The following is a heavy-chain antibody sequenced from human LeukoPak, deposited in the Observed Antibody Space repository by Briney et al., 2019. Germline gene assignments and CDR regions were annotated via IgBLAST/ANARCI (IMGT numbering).Heavy chain of an antibody. J-gene: IGHJ4*02. CDR2: TYAGGST. CDR1: EFSVSSNY. Sequence: GGSLRLSCAASEFSVSSNYMSWVRQAPGKGLEWVSVTYAGGSTYYADSVKGRFTISRDNSKNTLYLEMNSLRAEDTAVYYCARGGYSSSWYHFDYWGQGTLVTVSS. D-gene: IGHD6-13*01. V-gene: IGHV3-53*01. CDR3: ARGGYSSSWYHFDY.